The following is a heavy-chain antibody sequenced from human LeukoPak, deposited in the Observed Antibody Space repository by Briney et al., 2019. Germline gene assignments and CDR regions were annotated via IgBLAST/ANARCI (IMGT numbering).Heavy chain of an antibody. Sequence: PGGSLRLSCAASGFTFSSYEMNWVRQAPGKGLEWVSYISSSGSTIYYADSVKGRFTISRDNAKNSLYLQMNSLGAEDTAVYYCANSPFWSGYSPRDYWGQGTLVTVSS. J-gene: IGHJ4*02. CDR1: GFTFSSYE. D-gene: IGHD3-3*01. CDR2: ISSSGSTI. CDR3: ANSPFWSGYSPRDY. V-gene: IGHV3-48*03.